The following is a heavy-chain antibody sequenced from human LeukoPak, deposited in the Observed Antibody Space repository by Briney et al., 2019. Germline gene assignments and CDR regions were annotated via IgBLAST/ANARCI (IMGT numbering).Heavy chain of an antibody. V-gene: IGHV3-48*02. CDR2: VSDTGNI. D-gene: IGHD5-18*01. CDR3: ARDGLHTAHFDY. J-gene: IGHJ4*02. CDR1: GFTFSSFT. Sequence: GGSLRLSCAASGFTFSSFTMNWVRQAPGKGLEWVSTVSDTGNIHYSDSAKGRFTISRDNAKNSLYLQMNSLRDEDTAVYYCARDGLHTAHFDYWGQGTLVTVSS.